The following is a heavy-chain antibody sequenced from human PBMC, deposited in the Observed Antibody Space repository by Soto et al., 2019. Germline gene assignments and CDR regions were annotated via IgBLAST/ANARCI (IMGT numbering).Heavy chain of an antibody. Sequence: SETLSLTCTVSGGSVSSGSYYWSWIRQPPGKGLEWIGYIYYSGSTNYNPSLKSRVTISVDTSKNQFSLKLSSVTAADTAVYYCARVSGYSYGYSYYFDYWGQGTLVTVSS. CDR1: GGSVSSGSYY. CDR2: IYYSGST. J-gene: IGHJ4*02. CDR3: ARVSGYSYGYSYYFDY. V-gene: IGHV4-61*01. D-gene: IGHD5-18*01.